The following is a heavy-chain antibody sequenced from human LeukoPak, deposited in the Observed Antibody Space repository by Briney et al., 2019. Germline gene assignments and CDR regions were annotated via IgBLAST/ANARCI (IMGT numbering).Heavy chain of an antibody. CDR3: ARAGYYDSSGYSYYYYMDV. V-gene: IGHV4-59*01. D-gene: IGHD3-22*01. J-gene: IGHJ6*03. Sequence: SETLSLTCTVSGGSISSYYWSWIRQPPGKGLEWIGYIYYSGSTNYNPSLKSRVTISVDTSKNQFSLELSSVTAADTAVYYCARAGYYDSSGYSYYYYMDVWGKGTTVTVSS. CDR2: IYYSGST. CDR1: GGSISSYY.